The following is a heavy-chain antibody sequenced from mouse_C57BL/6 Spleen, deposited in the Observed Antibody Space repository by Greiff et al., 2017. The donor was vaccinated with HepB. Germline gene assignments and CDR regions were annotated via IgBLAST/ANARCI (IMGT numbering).Heavy chain of an antibody. CDR3: ARDGYYMGMYAMDY. CDR1: GFTFSDYY. J-gene: IGHJ4*01. CDR2: INYDGSST. Sequence: EVMLVESEGGLVQPGSSMKLSCTASGFTFSDYYMAWVRQVPEKGLEWVANINYDGSSTYYLDSLKSRFIISRDNAKNILYLQMSSLKSEDTATYYCARDGYYMGMYAMDYWGQGTSVTVSS. V-gene: IGHV5-16*01. D-gene: IGHD2-3*01.